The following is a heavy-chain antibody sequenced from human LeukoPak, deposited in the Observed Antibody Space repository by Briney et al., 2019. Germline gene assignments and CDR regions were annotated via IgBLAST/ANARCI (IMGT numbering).Heavy chain of an antibody. J-gene: IGHJ5*02. CDR2: TSYDGSNK. CDR1: GFTFSSHG. Sequence: GRSLRLSCAASGFTFSSHGMHWVRQAPGKGLEWVADTSYDGSNKYYADSVKGRFTISRDDSKNTLYLQMNSLRAEDTAVYYCARDLPEQVCSSDHGNWFDPWGQGTLVTVSS. V-gene: IGHV3-30*03. CDR3: ARDLPEQVCSSDHGNWFDP. D-gene: IGHD6-19*01.